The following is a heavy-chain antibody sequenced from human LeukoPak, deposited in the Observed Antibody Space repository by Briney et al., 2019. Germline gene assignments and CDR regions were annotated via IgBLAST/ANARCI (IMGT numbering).Heavy chain of an antibody. D-gene: IGHD2-15*01. CDR2: MNPNSGNT. V-gene: IGHV1-8*01. CDR1: GYTFTSYD. J-gene: IGHJ1*01. Sequence: ASVKVSCKASGYTFTSYDINWVRQATGQGLEWMGWMNPNSGNTGYAQKFQGRVTMTRNTSISTAYMELSTLRSEDTAVYYCARGSPPYCSGDSCYSFLYRHHWGQGTLVTVSS. CDR3: ARGSPPYCSGDSCYSFLYRHH.